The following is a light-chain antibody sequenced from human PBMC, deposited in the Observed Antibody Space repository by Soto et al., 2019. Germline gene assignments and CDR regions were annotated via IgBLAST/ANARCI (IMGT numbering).Light chain of an antibody. Sequence: QSVLTQPPSASGTPGQRVTISCSGSSSSIGSNFVYWYQQLPGTAPKLLIYRNNQRPSGVPDRFSGSKSGTSASLAISGLRSEDEADYYCAAWDDSLSGRVFGGGTKLTGL. CDR2: RNN. CDR1: SSSIGSNF. J-gene: IGLJ2*01. CDR3: AAWDDSLSGRV. V-gene: IGLV1-47*01.